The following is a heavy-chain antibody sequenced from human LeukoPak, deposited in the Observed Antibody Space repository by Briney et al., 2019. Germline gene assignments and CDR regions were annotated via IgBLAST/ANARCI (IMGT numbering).Heavy chain of an antibody. D-gene: IGHD3-22*01. CDR2: ISSSGSTI. CDR1: GFTFSDYY. CDR3: ARSMIVVVMDY. Sequence: GGSLRLSCAASGFTFSDYYMSWIRQAPGKGLEWVSYISSSGSTIYYADSVKGRFTISRDNAKNSLYLQMNSLRAEDTAVYCCARSMIVVVMDYWGQGTLVTVSS. J-gene: IGHJ4*02. V-gene: IGHV3-11*01.